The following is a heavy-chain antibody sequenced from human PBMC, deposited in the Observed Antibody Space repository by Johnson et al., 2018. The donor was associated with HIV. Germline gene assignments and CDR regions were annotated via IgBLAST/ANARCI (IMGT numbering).Heavy chain of an antibody. CDR2: IYSGGST. J-gene: IGHJ3*02. D-gene: IGHD1-1*01. V-gene: IGHV3-66*01. CDR3: ARKKATVFSTTSTNYAFDI. CDR1: GFTVSSNY. Sequence: VQLVESGGGLVQPGGSLRLSCAASGFTVSSNYMSWVRQAPGKGLEWVSVIYSGGSTYYAESVKGRFTISRDNSKNTLYLQMNSLRAEDTAVYYCARKKATVFSTTSTNYAFDIWGQGTMVTGSS.